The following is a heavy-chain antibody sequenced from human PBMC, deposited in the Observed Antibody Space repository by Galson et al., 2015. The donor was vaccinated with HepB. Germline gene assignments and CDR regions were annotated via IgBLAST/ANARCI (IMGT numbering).Heavy chain of an antibody. CDR1: GYSFTSYW. CDR3: ARRRSYAIFSSIRPDAFDI. V-gene: IGHV5-51*01. Sequence: QSGAEVKKPGESPKISCKGSGYSFTSYWIGWVRQMPGKGLEWMGIIYPGDSDTRYSPSFQGQVTISADKSISTAYLQWSSLKASDTAMYYCARRRSYAIFSSIRPDAFDIWGQGTMVTVSS. D-gene: IGHD3-9*01. CDR2: IYPGDSDT. J-gene: IGHJ3*02.